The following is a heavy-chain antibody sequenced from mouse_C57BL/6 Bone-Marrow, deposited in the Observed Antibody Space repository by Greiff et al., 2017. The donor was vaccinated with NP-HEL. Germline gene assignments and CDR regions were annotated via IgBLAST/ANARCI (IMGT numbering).Heavy chain of an antibody. CDR3: ALGSSYDSFAY. Sequence: QVQLQQSGAELARPGASVKLSCKASGYTFTSYGISWVKQRTGQGLEWIGEIYPRSGNTYYNEKFKGKATLTADKSSSTAYMELRSLTSEVSAVYFCALGSSYDSFAYWGQGTLVTVSA. CDR2: IYPRSGNT. V-gene: IGHV1-81*01. CDR1: GYTFTSYG. D-gene: IGHD1-1*01. J-gene: IGHJ3*01.